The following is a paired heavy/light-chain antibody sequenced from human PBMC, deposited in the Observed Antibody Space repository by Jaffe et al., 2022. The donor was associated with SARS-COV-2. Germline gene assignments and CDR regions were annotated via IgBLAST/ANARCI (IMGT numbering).Light chain of an antibody. Sequence: QSVLAQPRSLSGSPGQSVTISCTGYTSDVGSYNFVSWYQSHPGKAPKLIMSDVSKRPSGVPARFSGSKSGNTASLIISGLQAEDDAEYFCCSYAGNYTYVFGAGTTVTVL. CDR3: CSYAGNYTYV. CDR2: DVS. V-gene: IGLV2-11*01. J-gene: IGLJ1*01. CDR1: TSDVGSYNF.
Heavy chain of an antibody. Sequence: EVQLVESGGGLVQPGGSLRLSCAASGFIFSNNRMTWVRRAPGKGLEWVANIKQDGSEKRYADSVKGRFTISRDNDRNLLYLQMNSLGADDTAVYYCVRDDGDFDHWGQGTLVSVSS. CDR1: GFIFSNNR. CDR2: IKQDGSEK. CDR3: VRDDGDFDH. V-gene: IGHV3-7*03. J-gene: IGHJ4*02.